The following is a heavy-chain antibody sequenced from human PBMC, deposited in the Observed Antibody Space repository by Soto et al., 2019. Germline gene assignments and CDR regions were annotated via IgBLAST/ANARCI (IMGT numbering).Heavy chain of an antibody. D-gene: IGHD2-2*01. Sequence: SETLSLTCTVSGGSISSYYWSWIRQPAGKGLQWIGRIYTSGSTNYNPSLKSRVTMSVDTSKNQFSLKLSSVTAADTAVYCCARACSSTSCYDVFDSWGQGTLVTVSS. CDR3: ARACSSTSCYDVFDS. CDR1: GGSISSYY. CDR2: IYTSGST. J-gene: IGHJ4*02. V-gene: IGHV4-4*07.